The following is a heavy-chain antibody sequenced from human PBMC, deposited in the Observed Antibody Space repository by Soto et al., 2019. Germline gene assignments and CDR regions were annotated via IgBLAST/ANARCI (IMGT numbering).Heavy chain of an antibody. J-gene: IGHJ4*02. D-gene: IGHD1-26*01. CDR3: ARRGWGPLDY. CDR2: IYYSGST. Sequence: KPSETLSLTCTVSGGSISSSSYYWGWIRQPPGKGLEWIGSIYYSGSTYYNPSLKSRVTISVDTSKNQFSLKLSSVTAADTAVYYCARRGWGPLDYWGQGTLVTVSS. V-gene: IGHV4-39*01. CDR1: GGSISSSSYY.